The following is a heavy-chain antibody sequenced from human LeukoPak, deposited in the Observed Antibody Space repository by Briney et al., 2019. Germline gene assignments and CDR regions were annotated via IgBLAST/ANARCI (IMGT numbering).Heavy chain of an antibody. V-gene: IGHV4-39*01. CDR2: IYYSGTA. D-gene: IGHD6-19*01. CDR3: TGYSAGWSSGGGY. Sequence: SETLSLTCTVSGGSISSLTYYWGWVRQPPGKGLEWIASIYYSGTAYYSPSLKSRVAISVNRSNNQFSLRLSSVTAADTAVYFCTGYSAGWSSGGGYWGQGTVVTVSS. CDR1: GGSISSLTYY. J-gene: IGHJ4*02.